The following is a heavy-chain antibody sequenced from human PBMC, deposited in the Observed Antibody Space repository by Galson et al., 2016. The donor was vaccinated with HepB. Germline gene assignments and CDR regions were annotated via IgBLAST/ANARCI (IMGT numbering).Heavy chain of an antibody. CDR1: GDSISIRGYY. CDR2: IYYSGKT. Sequence: SETLSLTCTVSGDSISIRGYYWAWIRQPPGKGLEWIGSIYYSGKTYYNPSLKSRPTISVDTSMNQFSLKVTSVTAADAAVYFCARHPPTSPMVRGGYFDYWGQGTLVTVSS. V-gene: IGHV4-39*01. J-gene: IGHJ4*02. CDR3: ARHPPTSPMVRGGYFDY. D-gene: IGHD3-10*01.